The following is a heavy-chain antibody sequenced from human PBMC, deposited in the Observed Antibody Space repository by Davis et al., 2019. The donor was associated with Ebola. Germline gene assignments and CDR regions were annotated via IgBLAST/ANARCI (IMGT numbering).Heavy chain of an antibody. Sequence: MPSETLSPTCTVSAGSTSSYYWSWTRQPPGKGLEWIGYIYYSGSTNYNPSLKSRATISVDTSKYQFSLKLSSVTAADTAVYYCARDVARGWFDPWGQGTLVTVSS. V-gene: IGHV4-59*01. J-gene: IGHJ5*02. CDR1: AGSTSSYY. CDR2: IYYSGST. CDR3: ARDVARGWFDP.